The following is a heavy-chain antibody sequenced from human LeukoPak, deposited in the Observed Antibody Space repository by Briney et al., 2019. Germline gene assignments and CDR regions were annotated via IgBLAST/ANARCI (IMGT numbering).Heavy chain of an antibody. D-gene: IGHD3-22*01. CDR1: GFTVSSNY. V-gene: IGHV3-66*01. CDR2: IYSGGST. CDR3: ARDSSGPLGI. Sequence: PGGSLRLSCAASGFTVSSNYMSWVRQAPGKGLEWVSVIYSGGSTYYADSVKGRFTISRDNSKNTLYLQKNSLRAEDTAVYYCARDSSGPLGIWGQGTMVTVSS. J-gene: IGHJ3*02.